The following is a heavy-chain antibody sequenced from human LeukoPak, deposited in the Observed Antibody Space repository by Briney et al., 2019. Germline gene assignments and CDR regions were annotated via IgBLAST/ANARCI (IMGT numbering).Heavy chain of an antibody. CDR3: TKHYYDSSGYYYSDY. Sequence: PGGSLRLSCAASGFTFSSYAMSWVRQAPGKGLEWVSAIIGSSGNTYDADSVKGRVTISRDYSKNTLYLQMDSLRAEDTAVYYCTKHYYDSSGYYYSDYWGQGTLVTVSS. CDR1: GFTFSSYA. J-gene: IGHJ4*02. CDR2: IIGSSGNT. D-gene: IGHD3-22*01. V-gene: IGHV3-23*01.